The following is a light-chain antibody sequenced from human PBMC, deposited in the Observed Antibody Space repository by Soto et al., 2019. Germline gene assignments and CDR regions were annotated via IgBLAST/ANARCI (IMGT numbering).Light chain of an antibody. Sequence: QSVLTQPPSASGTPGQRVTISCSGSSSNLGSNPVNWYQQLPGTAPKLLIYTSNQRPSGVPDRISGSKSGTSASLAISGLQSEDEAEYFCAAWDDSLNGVVFGGGTTLTVL. CDR1: SSNLGSNP. CDR3: AAWDDSLNGVV. J-gene: IGLJ2*01. CDR2: TSN. V-gene: IGLV1-44*01.